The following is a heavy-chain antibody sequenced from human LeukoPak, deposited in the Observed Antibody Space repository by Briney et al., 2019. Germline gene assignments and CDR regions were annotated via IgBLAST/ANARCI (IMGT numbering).Heavy chain of an antibody. CDR3: ARGDSVIAWAIGYYYYYYMDV. CDR1: GYTFTSYG. Sequence: ASVKVSCKASGYTFTSYGISWVRQAPGQGLEWMGWISAYNGNTNYAQKLQGRVTMTTDTSTSTAYMELSRLRSDDTAVYYCARGDSVIAWAIGYYYYYYMDVWGKGTTVTVSS. CDR2: ISAYNGNT. J-gene: IGHJ6*03. D-gene: IGHD2-21*01. V-gene: IGHV1-18*01.